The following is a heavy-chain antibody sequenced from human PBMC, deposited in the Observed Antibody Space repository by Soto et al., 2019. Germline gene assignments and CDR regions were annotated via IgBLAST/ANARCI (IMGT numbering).Heavy chain of an antibody. CDR3: AKAPYYYGSGSYYQGSGAFDI. CDR1: GFTFSSYA. V-gene: IGHV3-23*01. J-gene: IGHJ3*02. CDR2: ISGGGGST. D-gene: IGHD3-10*01. Sequence: EVQLLESGGGLVQPGGSLRLSCAASGFTFSSYAMSWVRQAPGKGLEWVSAISGGGGSTYYADSVKGRFTISRDNSKNTLYLQMNSLRAEDTAVYYCAKAPYYYGSGSYYQGSGAFDIWGQGTMVTVSS.